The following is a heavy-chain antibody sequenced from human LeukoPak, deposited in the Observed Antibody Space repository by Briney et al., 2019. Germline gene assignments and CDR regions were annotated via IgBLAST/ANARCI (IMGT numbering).Heavy chain of an antibody. CDR1: GFTFSSYA. CDR3: AKISKDSSGWYS. J-gene: IGHJ4*02. D-gene: IGHD6-19*01. Sequence: GRSLRLSCAASGFTFSSYAMSWVRQAPGKGLEWVSAISGSGGSTYYADSVKGRFTISRDNSKNTLYLQMNSLRAEDTAVYYCAKISKDSSGWYSWGQGTLVTVSS. CDR2: ISGSGGST. V-gene: IGHV3-23*01.